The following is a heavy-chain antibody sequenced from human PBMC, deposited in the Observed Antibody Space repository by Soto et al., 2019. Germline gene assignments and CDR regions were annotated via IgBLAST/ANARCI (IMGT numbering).Heavy chain of an antibody. D-gene: IGHD6-19*01. J-gene: IGHJ6*02. V-gene: IGHV3-15*07. CDR1: VLTFSNDW. CDR2: IRPKTEGGTA. Sequence: PGGSLRLSCAASVLTFSNDWMNWVRQAPGKGLEWVGHIRPKTEGGTADYAAPVKGRFTISRDDSKNTLYLQMNSLKTEDTAVYYCTTDLHTSSGPSMDVWGQGTTVTVSS. CDR3: TTDLHTSSGPSMDV.